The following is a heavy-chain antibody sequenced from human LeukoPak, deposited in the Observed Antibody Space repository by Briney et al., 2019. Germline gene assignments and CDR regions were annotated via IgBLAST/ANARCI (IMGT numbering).Heavy chain of an antibody. V-gene: IGHV1-2*02. D-gene: IGHD3-16*01. CDR3: ARVDSRGRHFDY. Sequence: ASLKVSCKASGYTFTGYYMHWVRQAPGQGLGWMGWINPNSGDTNYAQKFQGRVTMTRDTSISTAYMELSSLRSDDTAVYYCARVDSRGRHFDYWGQGTLVTVPS. CDR1: GYTFTGYY. J-gene: IGHJ4*02. CDR2: INPNSGDT.